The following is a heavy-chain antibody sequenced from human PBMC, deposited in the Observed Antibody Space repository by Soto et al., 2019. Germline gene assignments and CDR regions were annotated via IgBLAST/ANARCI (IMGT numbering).Heavy chain of an antibody. D-gene: IGHD2-2*01. CDR2: INHRGST. V-gene: IGHV4-34*01. J-gene: IGHJ5*02. CDR1: GGSFSGYY. Sequence: SETLSLTCVVYGGSFSGYYWSWIRQSPGKGLEWIGGINHRGSTNYNPSLESRVTISVDTSKNQFSLKLPSVTAADTAMYYCARDGFCTSTTCRVGNWFDPWGQGTLVTVSS. CDR3: ARDGFCTSTTCRVGNWFDP.